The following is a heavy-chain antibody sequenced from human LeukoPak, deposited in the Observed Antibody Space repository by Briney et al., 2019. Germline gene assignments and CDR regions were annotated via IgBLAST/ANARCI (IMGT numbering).Heavy chain of an antibody. J-gene: IGHJ6*03. CDR2: IKQDGSEK. V-gene: IGHV3-7*03. Sequence: GGSLRLSCAASGFTFSSYWMSWVRQAPGKGLDWVAYIKQDGSEKYYVDSVKGRFTISRDNAKNSLYLQMNSLRAEDTAVYYCARVGTPYSSIWYGYYYMDVWGKGTKVTVSS. CDR3: ARVGTPYSSIWYGYYYMDV. CDR1: GFTFSSYW. D-gene: IGHD6-13*01.